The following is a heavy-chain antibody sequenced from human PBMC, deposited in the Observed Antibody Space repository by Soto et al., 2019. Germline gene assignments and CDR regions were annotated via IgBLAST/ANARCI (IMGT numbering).Heavy chain of an antibody. V-gene: IGHV1-8*01. Sequence: ASVKVSCKASGYTFTSYDINWVRQATGQGLEWMGWMNPNSGNTGYAQKFQGRVTMTRNTSISTAYMELSSLRSEDTAVYYCARVPRSITIFGVVHSRYNWFDPWG. CDR3: ARVPRSITIFGVVHSRYNWFDP. CDR1: GYTFTSYD. D-gene: IGHD3-3*01. J-gene: IGHJ5*02. CDR2: MNPNSGNT.